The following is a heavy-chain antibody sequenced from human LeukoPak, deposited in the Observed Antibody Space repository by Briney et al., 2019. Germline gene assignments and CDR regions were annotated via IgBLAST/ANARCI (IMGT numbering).Heavy chain of an antibody. CDR1: GFTFSSYD. Sequence: TGGSLRLSCAASGFTFSSYDMHWVRHATGKGLEWVSAIGTAGDTYYPGSVKGRFTISRENAKNSLYLQMNSLRAGDTAVYYCARAGGNKKDYYYGMDVWGQGTTVTVSS. CDR3: ARAGGNKKDYYYGMDV. D-gene: IGHD4-23*01. V-gene: IGHV3-13*01. CDR2: IGTAGDT. J-gene: IGHJ6*02.